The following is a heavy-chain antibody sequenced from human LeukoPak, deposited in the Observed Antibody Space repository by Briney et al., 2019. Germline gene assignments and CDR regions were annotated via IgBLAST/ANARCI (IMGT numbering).Heavy chain of an antibody. D-gene: IGHD4-17*01. V-gene: IGHV4-38-2*02. Sequence: SETLSLTCTVSGYSINSGHYWAWIRQSPEKGLEWIASMFHSGSTYYNPSLKSRVTTSADTSKNEFSLKLSSVTAADTAVYYCARAGTNLGDYDYWGQGTLVTVSS. CDR3: ARAGTNLGDYDY. CDR1: GYSINSGHY. CDR2: MFHSGST. J-gene: IGHJ4*02.